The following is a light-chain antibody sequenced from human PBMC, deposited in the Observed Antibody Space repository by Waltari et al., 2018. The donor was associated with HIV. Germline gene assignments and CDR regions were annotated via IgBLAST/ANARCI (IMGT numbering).Light chain of an antibody. J-gene: IGKJ1*01. CDR2: AAS. CDR3: QQYGSSPQT. CDR1: QSVTSNY. V-gene: IGKV3-20*01. Sequence: EIWLTQSPGTLPLSPGERATLSCRASQSVTSNYLAWYQQKPGQAPRLLIYAASNRATGIPDRFSGSGSGTDFTLTISRLEPEDFALYFCQQYGSSPQTFGPGTKVEVQ.